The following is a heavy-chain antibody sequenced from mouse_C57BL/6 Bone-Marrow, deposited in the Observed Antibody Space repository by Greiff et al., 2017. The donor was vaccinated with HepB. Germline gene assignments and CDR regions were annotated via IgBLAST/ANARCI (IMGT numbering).Heavy chain of an antibody. J-gene: IGHJ2*01. D-gene: IGHD2-5*01. CDR2: IYPGDGDT. CDR3: AGHYSNYVFDY. CDR1: GYAFSSSW. Sequence: VKLVESGPELVKPGASVKISCKASGYAFSSSWMNWVKQRPGKGLEWIGRIYPGDGDTNYNGKFKGKATLTADKSSSTAYMQLSSLTSEDSAVYFCAGHYSNYVFDYWGQGTLLTVSS. V-gene: IGHV1-82*01.